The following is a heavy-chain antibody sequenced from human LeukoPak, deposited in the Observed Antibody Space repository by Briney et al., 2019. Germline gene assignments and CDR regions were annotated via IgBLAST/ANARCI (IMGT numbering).Heavy chain of an antibody. J-gene: IGHJ4*02. Sequence: PSETLSLTCAVYGGSFSGYYWSWIPQPPGKGLVGIGEINHSGSTNYNPSLKSRVTISVDTSKNQFSLKLSSVTAADTAVYYCARAGTTDLTSFDYWGQGTLVTVSS. CDR1: GGSFSGYY. CDR3: ARAGTTDLTSFDY. D-gene: IGHD1-1*01. V-gene: IGHV4-34*01. CDR2: INHSGST.